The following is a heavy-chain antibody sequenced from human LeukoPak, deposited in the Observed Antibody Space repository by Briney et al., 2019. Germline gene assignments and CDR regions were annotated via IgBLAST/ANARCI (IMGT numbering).Heavy chain of an antibody. V-gene: IGHV3-30-3*01. CDR2: ILYDGSNK. D-gene: IGHD2-2*01. CDR1: GFTFSTYA. Sequence: GGSLRLSCAASGFTFSTYAMHWVRQAPGKGLEWMAVILYDGSNKFYADSVKGRFTISRDNSKNTLYLQMNSLRAEDTAMYYCARGYCSSTGCPPPSPWGQGPLVTVSS. J-gene: IGHJ5*02. CDR3: ARGYCSSTGCPPPSP.